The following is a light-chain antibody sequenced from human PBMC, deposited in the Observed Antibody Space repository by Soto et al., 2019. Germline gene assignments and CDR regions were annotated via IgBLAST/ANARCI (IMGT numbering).Light chain of an antibody. CDR1: SSDVGGYNY. J-gene: IGLJ3*02. V-gene: IGLV2-11*01. Sequence: QSALTQPRSVSGSPGQSVTISCTGTSSDVGGYNYVSWYQQHPGKAPKLMIYDVSKRPSGVPDRFSGSKSGNTASLTISGLQAEDEADYYCCSYAGIYTWVFGGGTSSPS. CDR3: CSYAGIYTWV. CDR2: DVS.